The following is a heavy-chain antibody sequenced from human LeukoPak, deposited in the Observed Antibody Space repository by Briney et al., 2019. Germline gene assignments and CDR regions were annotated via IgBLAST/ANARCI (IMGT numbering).Heavy chain of an antibody. D-gene: IGHD5-12*01. Sequence: SQTLSLTCTISGDSVSSNSATWNWIRQSPSRGLEWLGSTYYSSKWYNYYAVSVKRRITINPDPSKHQFSLQLNSVTPEDTAVYYCERGSIVAKIFPYYMDAWGKGTTVTVSS. V-gene: IGHV6-1*01. J-gene: IGHJ6*03. CDR2: TYYSSKWYN. CDR1: GDSVSSNSAT. CDR3: ERGSIVAKIFPYYMDA.